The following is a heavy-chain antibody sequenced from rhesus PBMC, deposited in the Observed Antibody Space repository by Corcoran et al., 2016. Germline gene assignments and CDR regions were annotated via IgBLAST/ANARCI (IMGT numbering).Heavy chain of an antibody. CDR1: GGSISSSHW. Sequence: QVQLQESGPAVVKPSETLSLTCAVSGGSISSSHWWSWIRQSPGKGLECIGGIYGRGGSTEYNPSRSSRVTISIDTSKNQFSLKLSSVTAADTAVYYCARRVPGYSMVYWGQGVLVTVSS. D-gene: IGHD5-30*01. J-gene: IGHJ4*01. CDR2: IYGRGGST. CDR3: ARRVPGYSMVY. V-gene: IGHV4-93*02.